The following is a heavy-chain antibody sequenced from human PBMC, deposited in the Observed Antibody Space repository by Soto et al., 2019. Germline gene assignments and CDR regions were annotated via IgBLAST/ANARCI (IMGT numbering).Heavy chain of an antibody. J-gene: IGHJ4*02. CDR1: GFTFSSYA. Sequence: QVQLVESGGGVVQPGRSLRLSCAASGFTFSSYAMHWVRQAPGKGLEWVAVISYNGSNKYYADSVKGRFTISRDNSKNTLYLQMNSLRAEDTAVYYCSRESEYSISCDYWGQGTLVTVSS. D-gene: IGHD6-6*01. CDR3: SRESEYSISCDY. V-gene: IGHV3-30-3*01. CDR2: ISYNGSNK.